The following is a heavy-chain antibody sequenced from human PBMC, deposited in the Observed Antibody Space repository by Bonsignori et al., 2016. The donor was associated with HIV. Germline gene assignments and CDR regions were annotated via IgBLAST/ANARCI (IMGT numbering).Heavy chain of an antibody. CDR3: VRGESGTYYVY. Sequence: WVRQAPGQGLEWMGWINPNRGDTNYAQKFQGRVTMTRDTSISTAYMELSRLRSDDTAVYYCVRGESGTYYVYWGQGTLVTVSS. CDR2: INPNRGDT. D-gene: IGHD1-26*01. V-gene: IGHV1-2*02. J-gene: IGHJ4*02.